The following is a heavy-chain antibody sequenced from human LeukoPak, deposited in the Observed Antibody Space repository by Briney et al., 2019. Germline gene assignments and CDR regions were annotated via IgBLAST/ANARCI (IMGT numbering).Heavy chain of an antibody. Sequence: GGSLRLSCAASGFSFSTYAMHWVRQAPGKGLEWVAVISYDETNKYYADSVQGRFTISRDNSKNTLYLQMNSLRAEDTAVYYCAKESSIAALDAFDIWGQGTMVTVSS. CDR3: AKESSIAALDAFDI. D-gene: IGHD6-6*01. CDR2: ISYDETNK. V-gene: IGHV3-30*04. CDR1: GFSFSTYA. J-gene: IGHJ3*02.